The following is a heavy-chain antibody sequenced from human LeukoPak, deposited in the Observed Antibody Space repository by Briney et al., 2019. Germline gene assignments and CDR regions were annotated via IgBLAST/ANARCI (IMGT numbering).Heavy chain of an antibody. J-gene: IGHJ4*02. Sequence: TGESLKISCKGSGYSFTSYWISWVRQMPGKGLEWMGRIDPSDSYTNYSPSFQGHVTISADKSISTAYLQWSSLKASDTAMYYCATRNCSGGSCYWDWGWNYFDYWGQGTLVTVSS. CDR3: ATRNCSGGSCYWDWGWNYFDY. D-gene: IGHD2-15*01. V-gene: IGHV5-10-1*01. CDR1: GYSFTSYW. CDR2: IDPSDSYT.